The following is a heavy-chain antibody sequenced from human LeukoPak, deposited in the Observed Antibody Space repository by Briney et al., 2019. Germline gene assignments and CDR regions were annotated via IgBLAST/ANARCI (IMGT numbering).Heavy chain of an antibody. Sequence: QTGGSLRLSCAASGFTFSNYGMHWVRQASGKGLEWVGRIGSKANSYATAYAASVKGRFTISRDDPKNTAYLQMNSLKTEDTAVYYCTRPGDSSGYSFDYWGQGTLVTVSS. V-gene: IGHV3-73*01. CDR1: GFTFSNYG. CDR2: IGSKANSYAT. CDR3: TRPGDSSGYSFDY. D-gene: IGHD3-22*01. J-gene: IGHJ4*02.